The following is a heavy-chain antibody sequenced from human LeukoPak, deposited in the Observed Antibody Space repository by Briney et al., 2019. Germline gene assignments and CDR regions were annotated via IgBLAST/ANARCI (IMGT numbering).Heavy chain of an antibody. D-gene: IGHD5-18*01. CDR1: GFTFSSYA. CDR3: AKDRAAFLLDTAMLLDY. V-gene: IGHV3-23*01. Sequence: GGSLRLSCAASGFTFSSYAMSWVRQAPGRGLEWVSTISGSGGSTNYADSVKGRFTISRDNSENTLYLQMNSLRAEDTAVYYCAKDRAAFLLDTAMLLDYWGQGTLVTVSS. J-gene: IGHJ4*02. CDR2: ISGSGGST.